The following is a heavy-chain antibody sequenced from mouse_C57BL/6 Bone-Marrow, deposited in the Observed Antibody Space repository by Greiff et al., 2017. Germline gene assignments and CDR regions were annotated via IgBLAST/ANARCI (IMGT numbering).Heavy chain of an antibody. Sequence: QVQLQQPGAELVKPGASVKVSCKASGYTFTSYWMHWVKQRPGQGLEWIGRIHPSDSATNYNPKFNGKATLTVDTSSSTAYMQHSSLTSEDSAVYYSALGMYYGESQWYFDVWGTGTTVTVSS. CDR1: GYTFTSYW. D-gene: IGHD2-13*01. CDR2: IHPSDSAT. V-gene: IGHV1-74*01. J-gene: IGHJ1*03. CDR3: ALGMYYGESQWYFDV.